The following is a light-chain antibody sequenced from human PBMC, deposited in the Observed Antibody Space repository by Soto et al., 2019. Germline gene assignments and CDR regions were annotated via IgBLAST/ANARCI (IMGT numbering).Light chain of an antibody. CDR1: QSISSR. Sequence: DIQMTQSPSTLSASVGDRVTITCRATQSISSRLAWYQQKPGKAPKLLIYDASSLASGVPSRFSGSGSGTEFTLDISSLRSDDFAAYYCQQYNSYRFTFGQGTRVEIK. CDR3: QQYNSYRFT. CDR2: DAS. J-gene: IGKJ5*01. V-gene: IGKV1-5*01.